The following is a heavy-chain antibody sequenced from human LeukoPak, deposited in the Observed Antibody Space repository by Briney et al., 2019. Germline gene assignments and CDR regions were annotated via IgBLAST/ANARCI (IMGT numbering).Heavy chain of an antibody. V-gene: IGHV4-39*07. Sequence: SETLSLTCTVSGGSISSSSYYWGWIRQPPGKGLERIGSLYYSGSTYYNPSLKSRVTISVDTSKNQFSLKLSSVTAADTAVYYCARTSGRELAYCGGDCYTQFDYWGQGTLVTVSS. CDR1: GGSISSSSYY. CDR2: LYYSGST. J-gene: IGHJ4*02. D-gene: IGHD2-21*02. CDR3: ARTSGRELAYCGGDCYTQFDY.